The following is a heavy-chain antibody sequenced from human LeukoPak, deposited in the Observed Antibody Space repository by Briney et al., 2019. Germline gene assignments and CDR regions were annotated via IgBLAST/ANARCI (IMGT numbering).Heavy chain of an antibody. Sequence: SETLSLTCTVSGGSISSSSYYWGWIRQPPGKGLEWIGSIYYSGSAYYNPSLKSRVTISVDTSKNQFSLKLSSVTAADTAVYYCATTPSLNTAMVNVDYWGQGTLVTVPS. CDR1: GGSISSSSYY. CDR2: IYYSGSA. J-gene: IGHJ4*02. D-gene: IGHD5-18*01. V-gene: IGHV4-39*01. CDR3: ATTPSLNTAMVNVDY.